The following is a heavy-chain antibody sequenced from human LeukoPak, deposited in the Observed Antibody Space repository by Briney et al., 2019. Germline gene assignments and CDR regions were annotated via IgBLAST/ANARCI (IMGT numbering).Heavy chain of an antibody. V-gene: IGHV1-18*01. CDR3: ARPNYPGGSGSYGGPNWFDP. Sequence: GASVKVSCKASGYTFTSYGMTWVRQAPGQGLEWMGWISGFNGNTNYAQKFRGRVTMTTDTSTSTAYMELRSLTSDDTAVYYCARPNYPGGSGSYGGPNWFDPWGQGTLVTVSS. CDR1: GYTFTSYG. D-gene: IGHD3-10*01. J-gene: IGHJ5*02. CDR2: ISGFNGNT.